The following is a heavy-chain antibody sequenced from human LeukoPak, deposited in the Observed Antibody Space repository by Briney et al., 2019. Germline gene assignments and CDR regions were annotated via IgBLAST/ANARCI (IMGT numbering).Heavy chain of an antibody. D-gene: IGHD3-10*01. CDR2: ISGSGGTT. CDR3: AKSYYYGSGSYSRNNWFDP. V-gene: IGHV3-23*01. J-gene: IGHJ5*02. CDR1: GFTFSTYA. Sequence: PGGSLRLSCTASGFTFSTYAMSWVRQAPGKGLEWVSGISGSGGTTYYADSVKGRFTISRDNSKNTLYLQMDSLRAKDTAVYHCAKSYYYGSGSYSRNNWFDPWGQGTLVTVSS.